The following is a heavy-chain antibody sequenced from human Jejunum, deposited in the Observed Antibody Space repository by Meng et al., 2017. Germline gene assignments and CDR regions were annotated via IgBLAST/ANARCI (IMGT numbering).Heavy chain of an antibody. CDR2: ISYSATT. D-gene: IGHD6-19*01. V-gene: IGHV4-39*01. CDR3: ARHCGYRSGCRQYFDY. J-gene: IGHJ4*02. Sequence: QLQLEESGPGLVKPSGTLSLTCTVSGDSVNSNSGYWGWIRQSPGKGLEWIGTISYSATTYYNPSLKTRVTISVDTSKNQVSLNLGSVTAADTGIYHCARHCGYRSGCRQYFDYWGQGTLVTVSS. CDR1: GDSVNSNSGY.